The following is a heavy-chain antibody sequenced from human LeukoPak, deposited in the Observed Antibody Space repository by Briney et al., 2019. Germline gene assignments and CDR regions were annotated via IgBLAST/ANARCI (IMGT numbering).Heavy chain of an antibody. CDR2: INPNSGGT. CDR3: AREGLGYCSGGSCSDAYYYGMDV. D-gene: IGHD2-15*01. CDR1: GYTFTGYY. J-gene: IGHJ6*02. Sequence: ASVKVSCMASGYTFTGYYMHWVRQAPGQGLEWMGWINPNSGGTNYAQKFQGRVTMTRDTSISTAYMELSRLRSDDTAVYYCAREGLGYCSGGSCSDAYYYGMDVWGQGTTVTVSS. V-gene: IGHV1-2*02.